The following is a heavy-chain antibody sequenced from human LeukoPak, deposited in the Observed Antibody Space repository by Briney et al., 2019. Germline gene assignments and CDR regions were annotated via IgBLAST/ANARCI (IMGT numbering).Heavy chain of an antibody. Sequence: GGSLRLSCAASGFTFSSYWMSWVRQAPGKGLEWVANIKQDGSEKYYVDSVRGRFTISRDNAKNSLYLQMNSLRAEDTALYYCAKDFRSANYYYYGMDVWGQGTTVTVSS. CDR1: GFTFSSYW. J-gene: IGHJ6*02. D-gene: IGHD2-2*01. V-gene: IGHV3-7*03. CDR3: AKDFRSANYYYYGMDV. CDR2: IKQDGSEK.